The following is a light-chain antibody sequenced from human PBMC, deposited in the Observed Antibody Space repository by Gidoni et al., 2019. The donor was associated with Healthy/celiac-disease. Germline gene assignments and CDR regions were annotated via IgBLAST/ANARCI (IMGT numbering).Light chain of an antibody. Sequence: DIQMTQSPSSLSASVGDRVTITCQASQDISNYFNWYQQKPGKAPKLLIYDASNLETGVPSRFSGSGSGTDFTFTISSLQPEDIATYYCQQYDNLPRTFXQXTKVEIK. J-gene: IGKJ1*01. CDR3: QQYDNLPRT. CDR2: DAS. V-gene: IGKV1-33*01. CDR1: QDISNY.